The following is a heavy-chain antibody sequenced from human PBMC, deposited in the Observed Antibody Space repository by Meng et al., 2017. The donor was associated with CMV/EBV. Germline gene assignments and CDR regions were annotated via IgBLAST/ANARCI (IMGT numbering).Heavy chain of an antibody. CDR1: GGSISSYY. D-gene: IGHD6-19*01. CDR2: IYYSGST. Sequence: VQLQASGPGLVKPSETLSLTCTVSGGSISSYYWSWIRQPAGKGLEWIGSIYYSGSTYYNPSLKSRVTISVDTSKNQFSLKLSSVTAADTAVYYCARDSAVAGVVNYWGQGTLVTVSS. V-gene: IGHV4-4*07. J-gene: IGHJ4*02. CDR3: ARDSAVAGVVNY.